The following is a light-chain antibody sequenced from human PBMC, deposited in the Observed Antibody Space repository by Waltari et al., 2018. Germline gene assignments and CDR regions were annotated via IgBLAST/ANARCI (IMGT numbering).Light chain of an antibody. CDR1: QSLLHSNGNTY. V-gene: IGKV2-40*01. CDR3: VQAIAFPYA. J-gene: IGKJ2*01. CDR2: GGS. Sequence: DIVMTKTPLSLPISPGEPASISCRSSQSLLHSNGNTYLHWYLQKPGQSPQLLIYGGSNRASGVPDRFSGSGSGTDFTLKISKVEAEDVGVYYCVQAIAFPYAFGQGTKVDIK.